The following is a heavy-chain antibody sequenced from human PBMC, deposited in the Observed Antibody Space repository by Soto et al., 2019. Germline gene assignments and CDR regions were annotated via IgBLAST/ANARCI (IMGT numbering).Heavy chain of an antibody. CDR3: AKGIRRSGSYSYYYYYYGMDV. V-gene: IGHV3-30*18. CDR1: GFTFSSYG. J-gene: IGHJ6*02. Sequence: GGSLRLSCAASGFTFSSYGMHWVRQAPGKGLEWVAVISYDGSNKYYADSVKGRFTISRDNSKNTLYLQMNSLRAEDTAVYYCAKGIRRSGSYSYYYYYYGMDVWGQGTTVTVSS. D-gene: IGHD1-26*01. CDR2: ISYDGSNK.